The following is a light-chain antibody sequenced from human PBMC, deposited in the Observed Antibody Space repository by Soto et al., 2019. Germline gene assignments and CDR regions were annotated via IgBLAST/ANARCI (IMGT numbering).Light chain of an antibody. CDR1: QDINTY. V-gene: IGKV1-9*01. Sequence: DIQLTQSPSFLSASVGDRVTITCRASQDINTYLAWYQQKPGKAPKLLIFAASTFQNGVPSRFSGSGSGTEFTVTITSLQPEDSATYYCQQRKSYPITFGQGTRLEIK. J-gene: IGKJ5*01. CDR3: QQRKSYPIT. CDR2: AAS.